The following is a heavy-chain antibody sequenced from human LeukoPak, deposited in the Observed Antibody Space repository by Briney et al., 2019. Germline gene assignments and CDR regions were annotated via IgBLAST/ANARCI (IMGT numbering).Heavy chain of an antibody. D-gene: IGHD3-10*01. CDR3: AKMMAMVRGEDY. Sequence: GGSLRLSCAASGFTFSSYAMSWVRPAPGKGLEWVSAISGSGGSTYYADSVKGRFTISRDNSKNTLYLQMNSLRAEDTAVYYCAKMMAMVRGEDYWGQGTLVTVSS. V-gene: IGHV3-23*01. CDR2: ISGSGGST. J-gene: IGHJ4*02. CDR1: GFTFSSYA.